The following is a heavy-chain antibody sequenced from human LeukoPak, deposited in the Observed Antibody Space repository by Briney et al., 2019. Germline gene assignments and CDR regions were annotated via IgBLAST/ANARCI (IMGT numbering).Heavy chain of an antibody. D-gene: IGHD3-10*01. CDR1: GDSINSYY. J-gene: IGHJ5*02. CDR2: IYTSGST. CDR3: ARPYGSGSYRPFDP. Sequence: PSETLSLTCTVSGDSINSYYWNWIRQPAGKGLEWIGRIYTSGSTNYNPSLKSRVTISVDTSKNQFSLKLSSVTAADTAVYYCARPYGSGSYRPFDPWGQGTLVTVSS. V-gene: IGHV4-4*07.